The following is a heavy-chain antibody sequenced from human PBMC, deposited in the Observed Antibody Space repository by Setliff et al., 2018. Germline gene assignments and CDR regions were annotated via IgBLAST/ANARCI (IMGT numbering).Heavy chain of an antibody. D-gene: IGHD3-10*01. V-gene: IGHV4-30-4*02. CDR2: IYYTGKT. Sequence: SSETLSLTCTVSGDSLSGDNYFWSWIRHLPGKGLQWLGHIYYTGKTYYNPSLKSRLEMSVDTSKREFALRLSSVTAADTAVYYCARTSTYVLGSGSYWDRWFDPWSQVTLVTVSS. CDR3: ARTSTYVLGSGSYWDRWFDP. CDR1: GDSLSGDNYF. J-gene: IGHJ5*02.